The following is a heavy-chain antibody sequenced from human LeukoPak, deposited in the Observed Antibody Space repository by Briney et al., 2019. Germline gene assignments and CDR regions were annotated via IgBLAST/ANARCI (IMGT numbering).Heavy chain of an antibody. D-gene: IGHD5-12*01. Sequence: GGSLRLSCEASGFTFRSCTMNWVRQAPGKGLEWVSGVSRTGGSTYYADSVKGRFTVSRDNSKNTVYLQLNSLRAEDTAIYYCAKQPDPDRPTTFDYWGQGTLVTVSS. CDR3: AKQPDPDRPTTFDY. CDR2: VSRTGGST. V-gene: IGHV3-23*01. CDR1: GFTFRSCT. J-gene: IGHJ4*02.